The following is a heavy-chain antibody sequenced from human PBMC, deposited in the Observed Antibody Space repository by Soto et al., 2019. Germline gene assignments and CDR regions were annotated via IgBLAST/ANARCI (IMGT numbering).Heavy chain of an antibody. CDR3: ARGQGVGVSAGFDY. D-gene: IGHD2-2*01. V-gene: IGHV4-61*01. J-gene: IGHJ4*02. Sequence: SETLSLTCIVSGASVSSDFSYWSWIRQPPGKGLEWIGCLYSSGNTNYNPSLNSRVTISVDTSKNQFSLRLTSVTAADTAVYYCARGQGVGVSAGFDYWGQGTLVTVSS. CDR2: LYSSGNT. CDR1: GASVSSDFSY.